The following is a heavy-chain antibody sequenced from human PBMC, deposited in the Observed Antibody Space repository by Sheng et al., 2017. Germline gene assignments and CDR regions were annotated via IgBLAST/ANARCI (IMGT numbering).Heavy chain of an antibody. D-gene: IGHD6-25*01. CDR3: ARLPLKVYSSVLDP. J-gene: IGHJ5*02. V-gene: IGHV1-3*01. Sequence: QVQLVQSGAEVKKPGASVKVSCKASGYTFTSYAMHWVRQAPGQRLEWMGWINAGNGNTKYSQKFQGRVTITRDTSASTAYMELSSLRSEDTAVYYCARLPLKVYSSVLDPWGQGTLVTVSS. CDR1: GYTFTSYA. CDR2: INAGNGNT.